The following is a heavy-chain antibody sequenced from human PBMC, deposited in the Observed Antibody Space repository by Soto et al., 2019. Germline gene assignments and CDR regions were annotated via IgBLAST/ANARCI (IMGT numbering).Heavy chain of an antibody. CDR2: IDPSDSYT. CDR1: GYSFTSYW. J-gene: IGHJ6*02. CDR3: ARSRSCGYYYYGMDV. Sequence: GESLKISCKGSGYSFTSYWISWVRQMPGKGLEWMGRIDPSDSYTNYSPSFQGHVTISADKSISTAYLQWSSLKASDTAMYYCARSRSCGYYYYGMDVWGQGTTVTVSS. D-gene: IGHD1-26*01. V-gene: IGHV5-10-1*01.